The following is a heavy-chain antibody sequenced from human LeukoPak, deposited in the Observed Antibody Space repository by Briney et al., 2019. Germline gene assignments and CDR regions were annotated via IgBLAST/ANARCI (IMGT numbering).Heavy chain of an antibody. J-gene: IGHJ4*02. CDR1: GFSLSSYE. D-gene: IGHD3-22*01. V-gene: IGHV3-48*03. CDR2: ISSSARTI. CDR3: ARCSNSYDTGGYYRCPLDY. Sequence: TGGSLRLSCAASGFSLSSYEMTWVRQAPGKGLEWVSSISSSARTIYYADSVKGRFTIPRDNAKNSLYLQMNSLRAEDTAVYYCARCSNSYDTGGYYRCPLDYWGQGTLVTVSS.